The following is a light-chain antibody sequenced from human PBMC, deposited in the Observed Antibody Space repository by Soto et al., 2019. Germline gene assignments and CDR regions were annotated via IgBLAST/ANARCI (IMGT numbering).Light chain of an antibody. CDR3: SSYTSSSTLV. J-gene: IGLJ3*02. Sequence: QSALTQPASVSGSPGQSITISCTGTSSDVGAYNYVSWYQQHPGKAPKLMIYEVSNRPSGVSNRFSGSKSDNTASLTISGLQAEDEAAYYCSSYTSSSTLVFGGGTKVTVL. CDR1: SSDVGAYNY. CDR2: EVS. V-gene: IGLV2-14*01.